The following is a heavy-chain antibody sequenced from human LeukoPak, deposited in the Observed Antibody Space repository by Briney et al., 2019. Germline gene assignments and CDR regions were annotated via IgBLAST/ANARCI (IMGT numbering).Heavy chain of an antibody. CDR2: ISGSGVST. V-gene: IGHV3-23*01. CDR1: GFMFSNYA. J-gene: IGHJ4*02. Sequence: GGSLRLSCAASGFMFSNYAMGCVRQAPGKGLEWVSAISGSGVSTYYADSVKGRFTNSRDNSRNTLYLQMNSLRAEDTAVYYCAKDRLGSGKTQFDYWGQGTLVTVSS. CDR3: AKDRLGSGKTQFDY. D-gene: IGHD3-10*01.